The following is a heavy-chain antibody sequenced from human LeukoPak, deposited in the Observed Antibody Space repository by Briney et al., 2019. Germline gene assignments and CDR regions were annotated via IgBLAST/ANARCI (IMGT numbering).Heavy chain of an antibody. V-gene: IGHV4-39*07. CDR1: GGSISSGFYY. D-gene: IGHD6-13*01. Sequence: SETLSLTCTVSGGSISSGFYYWSWIRKPPGKGLEWIGEINHSGSTNYNPSLKSRVTISVDTSKNQFSLKLSSVTAADTAVYYCARGLKMSAAAGIVFDYWGQGTLVTVSS. CDR2: INHSGST. CDR3: ARGLKMSAAAGIVFDY. J-gene: IGHJ4*02.